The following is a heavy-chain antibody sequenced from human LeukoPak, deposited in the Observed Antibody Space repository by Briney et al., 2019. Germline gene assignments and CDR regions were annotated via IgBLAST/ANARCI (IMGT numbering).Heavy chain of an antibody. Sequence: SETLSLTCAVSGDSISGGGYSWSWIRQPPGKGLEWIGYIYHSGSTYYNPSLKSRVTISVDRSKNQFSLKLSSVTAADTAVYYCAGAPRRGIAAFFDYWGQGTLVTVSS. CDR2: IYHSGST. V-gene: IGHV4-30-2*01. D-gene: IGHD6-13*01. CDR3: AGAPRRGIAAFFDY. CDR1: GDSISGGGYS. J-gene: IGHJ4*02.